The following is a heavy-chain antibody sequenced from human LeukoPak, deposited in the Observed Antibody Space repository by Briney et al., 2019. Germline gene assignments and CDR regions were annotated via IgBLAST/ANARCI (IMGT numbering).Heavy chain of an antibody. CDR3: ARVSGDYYDSSGYRNFDY. D-gene: IGHD3-22*01. CDR2: IYYSGST. V-gene: IGHV4-31*03. Sequence: KSSETLSLTCTVSGVSISSGGYYWSWIRQHPGKGLEWIGYIYYSGSTYYNPSLKSRVTISVDTSKNQFSLKLSSVTAADTAVYYCARVSGDYYDSSGYRNFDYWGQGTLVTVSS. J-gene: IGHJ4*02. CDR1: GVSISSGGYY.